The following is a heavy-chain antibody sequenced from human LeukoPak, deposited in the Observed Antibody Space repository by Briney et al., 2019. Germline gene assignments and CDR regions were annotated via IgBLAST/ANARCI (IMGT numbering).Heavy chain of an antibody. CDR2: VDPEDGET. J-gene: IGHJ6*03. Sequence: ASVKVSCKASGYTFTDYYMHWVQQAPGKGLEWMGLVDPEDGETIYAEKFQGRVTITADTSTDTAYMELSSLRSEDTAVYYCATGVGNFGTSYYYYMDVWGKGTTVTVSS. CDR1: GYTFTDYY. V-gene: IGHV1-69-2*01. CDR3: ATGVGNFGTSYYYYMDV. D-gene: IGHD2-2*01.